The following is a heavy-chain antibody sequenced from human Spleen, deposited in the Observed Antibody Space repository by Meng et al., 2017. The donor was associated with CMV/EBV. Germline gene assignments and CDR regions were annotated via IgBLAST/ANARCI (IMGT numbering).Heavy chain of an antibody. CDR3: AKAQLGYCSGGSCYYFDY. Sequence: SLKIPCAASGFTFDDYAMHWVRQAPGKGLEWVSGISWNSGSIGYADSVKGRFTISRDNAKNSLYLQMNSLRAEDTALYYCAKAQLGYCSGGSCYYFDYWGQGTLVTVSS. V-gene: IGHV3-9*01. D-gene: IGHD2-15*01. J-gene: IGHJ4*02. CDR2: ISWNSGSI. CDR1: GFTFDDYA.